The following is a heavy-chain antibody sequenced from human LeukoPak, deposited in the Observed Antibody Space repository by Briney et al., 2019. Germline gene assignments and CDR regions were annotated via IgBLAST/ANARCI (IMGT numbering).Heavy chain of an antibody. CDR3: ARQSPAGSGGYYYYMDV. D-gene: IGHD3-10*01. Sequence: GESLKISCKASGYSFTNYWIAWVRQMPGKGLEWMGILYPGDSDARCSPSFQGQVTISADKSISTAYLQWSSLKASDSAIYYCARQSPAGSGGYYYYMDVWAKGTTVTVS. CDR2: LYPGDSDA. CDR1: GYSFTNYW. V-gene: IGHV5-51*01. J-gene: IGHJ6*03.